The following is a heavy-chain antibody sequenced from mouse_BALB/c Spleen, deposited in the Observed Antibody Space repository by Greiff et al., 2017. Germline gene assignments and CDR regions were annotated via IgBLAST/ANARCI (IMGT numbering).Heavy chain of an antibody. V-gene: IGHV1-54*03. CDR2: INPGSGGT. CDR3: ARDLWGGFAY. Sequence: VQLQQSGAELVRPGTSVKVSCKASGYAFTNYLIEWVKQRPGQGLEWIGVINPGSGGTNYNEKFKGKATLTADKSSSTAYMQHSSLTSDDSAVYFCARDLWGGFAYWGQGTLVTVSA. CDR1: GYAFTNYL. D-gene: IGHD1-1*02. J-gene: IGHJ3*01.